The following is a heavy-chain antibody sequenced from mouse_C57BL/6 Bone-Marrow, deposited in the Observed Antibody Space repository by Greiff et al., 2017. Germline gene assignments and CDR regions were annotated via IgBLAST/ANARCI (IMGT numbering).Heavy chain of an antibody. CDR1: GYTFTSYW. V-gene: IGHV1-72*01. Sequence: QVQLQQPGAELVKPGASVKLSCKASGYTFTSYWMHWVKQRPGRGLEWIGRIDPNSGGTKYNEKFKSKATLTVDKPSSTAYLQLRSLTSEDPSVYKCARSELERWLYWYSDVWGTGATVTVSS. J-gene: IGHJ1*03. D-gene: IGHD4-1*01. CDR2: IDPNSGGT. CDR3: ARSELERWLYWYSDV.